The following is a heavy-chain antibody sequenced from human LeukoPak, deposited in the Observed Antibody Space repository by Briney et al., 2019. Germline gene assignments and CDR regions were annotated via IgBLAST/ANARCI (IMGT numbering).Heavy chain of an antibody. D-gene: IGHD2-15*01. CDR2: IDPSDSYT. CDR1: GYSFTSYW. J-gene: IGHJ6*02. Sequence: KNGEPLRISCKGSGYSFTSYWISWVRQMPGKGLEWMGRIDPSDSYTNYSPSFQGHVTISADKSISTAYLQWSSLKASDTAMYYCARQVVVANYYGMDVWGQGTTVTVSS. CDR3: ARQVVVANYYGMDV. V-gene: IGHV5-10-1*01.